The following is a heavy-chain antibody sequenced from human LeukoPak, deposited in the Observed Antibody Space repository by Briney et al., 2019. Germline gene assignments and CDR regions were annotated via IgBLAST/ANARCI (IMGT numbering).Heavy chain of an antibody. Sequence: ASVKVSCKASGYTFTGYYMHWVRQAPGQGLEWMGWISPNSGGTNYAQKFQGRVTMTRDTSISTAYMELSRLRSDDTAVYYCARAGDIVVVVAAADALDIWGQGTMVTVSS. V-gene: IGHV1-2*02. CDR3: ARAGDIVVVVAAADALDI. CDR1: GYTFTGYY. CDR2: ISPNSGGT. D-gene: IGHD2-15*01. J-gene: IGHJ3*02.